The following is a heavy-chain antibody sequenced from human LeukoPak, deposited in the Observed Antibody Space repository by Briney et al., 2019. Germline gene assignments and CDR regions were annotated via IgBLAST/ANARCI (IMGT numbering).Heavy chain of an antibody. CDR1: GFTFSSYG. J-gene: IGHJ4*02. CDR2: IRYDGSNK. V-gene: IGHV3-30*02. D-gene: IGHD3-9*01. Sequence: PGGSLRLSCAASGFTFSSYGMHWVRQAPGKGLEWVAFIRYDGSNKYYADSVKGRSTISRDNAKNSLYLQMNSLRAEDTAVYYCARARQYYDILTGGSRFVFDYWGQGTLVTVSS. CDR3: ARARQYYDILTGGSRFVFDY.